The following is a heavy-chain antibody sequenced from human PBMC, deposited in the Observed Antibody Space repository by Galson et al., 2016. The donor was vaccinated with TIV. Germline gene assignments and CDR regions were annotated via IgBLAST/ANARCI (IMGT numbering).Heavy chain of an antibody. CDR1: GGTFGSFV. CDR2: IIPLFGSA. CDR3: AKDRNTAMDPYHFYYGMDV. V-gene: IGHV1-69*06. D-gene: IGHD5-18*01. Sequence: SVKVSCKASGGTFGSFVFNWVRQAPGQGLEWMGDIIPLFGSANYAQKFQARVTITADRSTRTVNIELTILTSEDSALYYCAKDRNTAMDPYHFYYGMDVWGQGTTVTVSS. J-gene: IGHJ6*02.